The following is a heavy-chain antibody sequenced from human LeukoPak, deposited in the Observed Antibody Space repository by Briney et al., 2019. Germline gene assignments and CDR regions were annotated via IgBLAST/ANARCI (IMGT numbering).Heavy chain of an antibody. CDR2: IWHDGTSK. D-gene: IGHD6-13*01. V-gene: IGHV3-33*01. CDR3: ARSQSSSLIDY. J-gene: IGHJ4*02. Sequence: GGSLRLSCAASGFILSAYGVHWVRQAPGKGLEWVAVIWHDGTSKDYADSVKGRFTFSRDNSKNTLYLQMNSLTVEDTAVYYCARSQSSSLIDYWGQGTLVTVSS. CDR1: GFILSAYG.